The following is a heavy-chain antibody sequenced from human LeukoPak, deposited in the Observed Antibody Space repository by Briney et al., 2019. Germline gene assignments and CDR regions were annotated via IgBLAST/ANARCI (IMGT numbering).Heavy chain of an antibody. Sequence: GESLKISCKGSGYSFTSYWIGWVRQMPGKGLEWMGIIYPGDSDTRYSPSFQGQVTISADKSISTAYLQWSSLKASDTAMYYCASYCSSTSCYTARGAFDIWGQGTMVTVSS. J-gene: IGHJ3*02. CDR3: ASYCSSTSCYTARGAFDI. V-gene: IGHV5-51*01. CDR2: IYPGDSDT. D-gene: IGHD2-2*02. CDR1: GYSFTSYW.